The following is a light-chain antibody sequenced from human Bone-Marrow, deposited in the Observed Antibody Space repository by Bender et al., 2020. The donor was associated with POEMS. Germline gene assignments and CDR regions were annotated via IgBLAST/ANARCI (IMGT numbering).Light chain of an antibody. CDR3: QSHNNENHDVI. CDR2: EDN. CDR1: SGSVASSS. J-gene: IGLJ2*01. V-gene: IGLV6-57*01. Sequence: FVLTQPHSVSESPGKTVTIACTRSSGSVASSSVQWYQQRPGSPHLIVIYEDNQRPSGVPDRFSGSIDSSSNSAFITISGLKTEDEADYYCQSHNNENHDVIFGGGTKLTVL.